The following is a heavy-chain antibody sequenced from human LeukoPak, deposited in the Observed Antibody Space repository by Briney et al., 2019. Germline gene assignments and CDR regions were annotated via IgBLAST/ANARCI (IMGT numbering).Heavy chain of an antibody. CDR3: ARGAATFWFLV. J-gene: IGHJ4*02. Sequence: SETLSLTCAVYGGSFSGYYWSWIRQPPGKGLEWIGEINHSGSNNYNPSLKSRVTISVDTPKNEFSLKLSSVTAADTAVYYCARGAATFWFLVWGQGTLVTVSS. D-gene: IGHD3-3*01. V-gene: IGHV4-34*01. CDR1: GGSFSGYY. CDR2: INHSGSN.